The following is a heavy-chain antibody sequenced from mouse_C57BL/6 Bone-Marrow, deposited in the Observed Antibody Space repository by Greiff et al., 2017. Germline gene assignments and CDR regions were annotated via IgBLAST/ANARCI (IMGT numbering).Heavy chain of an antibody. CDR2: IDPSDSYT. V-gene: IGHV1-59*01. Sequence: QVHVKQSGAELVRPGTSVKLSCKASGYTFTSYWMHWVKQRPGQGLEWIGVIDPSDSYTNYNQKFKGKATLTVDTSSSTAYMQLSSLTSEDSAVYDCARRGTWRYVDVWGTGTTVTVSS. D-gene: IGHD3-3*01. J-gene: IGHJ1*03. CDR3: ARRGTWRYVDV. CDR1: GYTFTSYW.